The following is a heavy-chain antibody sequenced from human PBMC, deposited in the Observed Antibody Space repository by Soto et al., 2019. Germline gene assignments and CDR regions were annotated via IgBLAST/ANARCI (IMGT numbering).Heavy chain of an antibody. V-gene: IGHV1-18*01. D-gene: IGHD2-2*01. J-gene: IGHJ4*02. CDR2: INPYNGNT. CDR1: GYTFTSYG. Sequence: QVQLVQSGAEVKKPGASVKVSCKASGYTFTSYGLSWVRQAPGQGLEWMGWINPYNGNTKDTQKLQGRVTVTTDTSTSTAYMELRSLRSDDTAVYYCAREYCDSTRCFLPDYWGQGALVTVSS. CDR3: AREYCDSTRCFLPDY.